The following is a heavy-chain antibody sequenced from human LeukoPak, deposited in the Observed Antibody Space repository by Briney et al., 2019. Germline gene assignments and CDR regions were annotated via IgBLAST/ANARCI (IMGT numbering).Heavy chain of an antibody. D-gene: IGHD6-19*01. CDR3: AKSGYSSGWRFTFDY. CDR2: ISSSSSYI. Sequence: GGSLRLSCAASGFTFSSYSMNWVRQAPGKGLEWVSSISSSSSYIYYADSVKGRFTISRDNAKNSLYLQMNSLRAEDTAVHYCAKSGYSSGWRFTFDYWGQGTLVTVSS. V-gene: IGHV3-21*01. J-gene: IGHJ4*02. CDR1: GFTFSSYS.